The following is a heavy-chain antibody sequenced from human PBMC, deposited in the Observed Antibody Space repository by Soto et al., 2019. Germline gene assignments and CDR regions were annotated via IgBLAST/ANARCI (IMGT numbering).Heavy chain of an antibody. Sequence: GVSLRRSCAASGFIFSDSAIHWVRQAPGKGLEWVALISYDGLNKYYADSVKGRFTISRDNSKNTLYLQVNSLRAEDTAVYYCARDTAMGNGYVEYWGPGALVTVSS. CDR1: GFIFSDSA. CDR3: ARDTAMGNGYVEY. J-gene: IGHJ4*02. D-gene: IGHD5-18*01. V-gene: IGHV3-30-3*01. CDR2: ISYDGLNK.